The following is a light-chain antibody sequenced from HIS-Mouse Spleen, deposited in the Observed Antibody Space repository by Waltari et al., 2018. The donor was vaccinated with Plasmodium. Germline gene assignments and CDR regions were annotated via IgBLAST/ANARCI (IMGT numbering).Light chain of an antibody. CDR3: MIWHSSAWV. Sequence: QAMLTQPSSLSASPGASASLTCTLRSGLNVLTYSIYLYQQNPGSPPQYLLRYKSDSDKPQGSGVPSRCSGSKDASANAGILLISGLQSEDEADYYCMIWHSSAWVFCGGTKLTVL. CDR2: YKSDSDK. CDR1: SGLNVLTYS. V-gene: IGLV5-45*03. J-gene: IGLJ3*02.